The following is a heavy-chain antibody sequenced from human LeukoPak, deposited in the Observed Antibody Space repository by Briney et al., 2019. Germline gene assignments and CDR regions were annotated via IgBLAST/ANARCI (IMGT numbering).Heavy chain of an antibody. D-gene: IGHD3-9*01. CDR1: GFTFSSYA. CDR2: IRGGGGST. V-gene: IGHV3-23*01. Sequence: GGSLRLSCAASGFTFSSYAMSWVRQAPGKGLEWVASIRGGGGSTYYADSVKGRFTISRDNSENTLYLQMNSLRAEDTAVYYCAKGGSVLRYLDWLFDWGQGTLVTVSS. CDR3: AKGGSVLRYLDWLFD. J-gene: IGHJ4*02.